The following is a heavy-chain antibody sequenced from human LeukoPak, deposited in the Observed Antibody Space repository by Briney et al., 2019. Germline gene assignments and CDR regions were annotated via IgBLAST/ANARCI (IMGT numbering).Heavy chain of an antibody. D-gene: IGHD6-19*01. Sequence: PGGSLRLSCAASGFTFSSYAMHWVRQAPGKGLEWVAIISYDGSNKYYADSVKGRFTISRDNSKNTLSLQMNSLRAEDTAVYYCARDWFRGMTVAGLLDYWGQGTQVTVSS. V-gene: IGHV3-30*04. J-gene: IGHJ4*02. CDR3: ARDWFRGMTVAGLLDY. CDR2: ISYDGSNK. CDR1: GFTFSSYA.